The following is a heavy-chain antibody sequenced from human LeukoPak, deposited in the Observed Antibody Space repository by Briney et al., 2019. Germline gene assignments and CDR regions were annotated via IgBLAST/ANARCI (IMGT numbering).Heavy chain of an antibody. Sequence: TPSETLSLTCAGYGGSFSSYFWTWIRQPPGKGLEWIGSIYHSGSTYYNPSLKSRVTISVDTSKNQFSLKLSSVTAADTAVYYCARESKVGAIDYWGQGTLVTVSS. J-gene: IGHJ4*02. CDR1: GGSFSSYF. V-gene: IGHV4-38-2*02. CDR2: IYHSGST. D-gene: IGHD1-26*01. CDR3: ARESKVGAIDY.